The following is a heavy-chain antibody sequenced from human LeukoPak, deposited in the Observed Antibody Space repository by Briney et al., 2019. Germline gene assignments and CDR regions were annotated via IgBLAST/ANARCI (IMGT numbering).Heavy chain of an antibody. CDR3: ARSQNYYGSGDY. J-gene: IGHJ4*02. CDR2: IYYTGKT. V-gene: IGHV4-61*03. D-gene: IGHD3-10*01. CDR1: GVSVSSGSYY. Sequence: SSETLSLTCTVSGVSVSSGSYYWSWIRQPPGKALEWIGYIYYTGKTYYNPSLEGRVAILVDTSRNHFSVKLSSVTAADTAVYYCARSQNYYGSGDYWSQGTLVTVSS.